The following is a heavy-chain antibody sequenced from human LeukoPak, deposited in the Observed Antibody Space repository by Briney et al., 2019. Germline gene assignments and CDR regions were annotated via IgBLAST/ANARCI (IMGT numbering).Heavy chain of an antibody. D-gene: IGHD6-13*01. CDR2: ISSSSSYM. Sequence: GGSLRLSCAASGFTFSSYSMNWVRQAPGKGLEWVSSISSSSSYMYYADSVKGRFTISRDNAKNSLYLQMNSLRAEDTAVYYCARASSSWDRFDYWGQGTLVTVSS. CDR3: ARASSSWDRFDY. J-gene: IGHJ4*02. V-gene: IGHV3-21*01. CDR1: GFTFSSYS.